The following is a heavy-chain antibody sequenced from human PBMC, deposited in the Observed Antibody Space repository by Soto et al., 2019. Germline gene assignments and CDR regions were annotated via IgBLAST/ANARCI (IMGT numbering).Heavy chain of an antibody. CDR1: GGSISSGGYY. CDR3: ARVIAAGIWFDP. D-gene: IGHD6-25*01. Sequence: PSETLSLTCTVSGGSISSGGYYWSWIRQHPGKGLEWIGYIYYSGSTYYNPSLKSRVTISVDTSKNQFSLKLSSVTAADTAVYYCARVIAAGIWFDPWGQGTLVTVSS. V-gene: IGHV4-31*03. CDR2: IYYSGST. J-gene: IGHJ5*02.